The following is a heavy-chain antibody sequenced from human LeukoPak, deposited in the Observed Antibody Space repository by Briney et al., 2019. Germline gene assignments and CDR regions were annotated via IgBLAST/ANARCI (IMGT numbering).Heavy chain of an antibody. CDR1: GFTFSSYN. CDR3: ARFGYDSSGYYYRLYYYYYYMDV. Sequence: GGSLRLSCSASGFTFSSYNMNWVRQAPGKGLEWVSSISFSSSYIYYADSVKGRFTISRDNAKNSLYLQMNSLRAEDTAVYYCARFGYDSSGYYYRLYYYYYYMDVWGKGTTVTISS. CDR2: ISFSSSYI. J-gene: IGHJ6*03. D-gene: IGHD3-22*01. V-gene: IGHV3-21*01.